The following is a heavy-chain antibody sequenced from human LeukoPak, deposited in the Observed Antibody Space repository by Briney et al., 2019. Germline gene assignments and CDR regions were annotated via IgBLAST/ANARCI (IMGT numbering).Heavy chain of an antibody. CDR1: GFTFINYW. D-gene: IGHD3-22*01. CDR2: INQDGSEI. V-gene: IGHV3-7*01. J-gene: IGHJ2*01. CDR3: ARDQGSMLVVRTTYWYFDL. Sequence: GGSLRLSCAASGFTFINYWMSWVRQAPGKGLEWVANINQDGSEIYYVDSVKGRFTISRDNAKNSLYLQINSLRAEDTAVYYCARDQGSMLVVRTTYWYFDLWGRGTLVTVSS.